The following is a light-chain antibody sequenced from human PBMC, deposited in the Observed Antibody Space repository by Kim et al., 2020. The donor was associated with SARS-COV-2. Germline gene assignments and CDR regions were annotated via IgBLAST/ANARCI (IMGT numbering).Light chain of an antibody. Sequence: GQKVTISCSGSRSNIGNNYVSWYQQLPETAPILLIYDNNKRPSGIPDRFSGSKSGTSATLGITGLQTGDEADYYCGTWDSSLSPWVFGGGTQLTVL. CDR3: GTWDSSLSPWV. J-gene: IGLJ3*02. CDR2: DNN. V-gene: IGLV1-51*01. CDR1: RSNIGNNY.